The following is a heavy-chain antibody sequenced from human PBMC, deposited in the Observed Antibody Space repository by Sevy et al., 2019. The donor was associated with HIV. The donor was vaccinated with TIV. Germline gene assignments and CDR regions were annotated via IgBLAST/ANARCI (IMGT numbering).Heavy chain of an antibody. V-gene: IGHV3-30*02. CDR1: GFIFRNYG. Sequence: GGSLRLSCAASGFIFRNYGMHWVRQAPGKGLEWVSFIWFDGTKKYYGDSVKGRFTISRDNAKNTLFLQMNTLRVDDXXXXXXXXXXXXXARWLDPWGPGTLVTVSS. CDR3: XXXXXXXARWLDP. J-gene: IGHJ5*02. CDR2: IWFDGTKK.